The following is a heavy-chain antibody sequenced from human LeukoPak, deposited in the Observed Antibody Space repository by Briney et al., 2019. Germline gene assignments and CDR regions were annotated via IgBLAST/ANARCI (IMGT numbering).Heavy chain of an antibody. CDR3: ARDWGAYYHFFDY. D-gene: IGHD3-22*01. J-gene: IGHJ4*02. Sequence: GGSLRLSCVASGFSISVYWMSWVRQAPGKGLEWVGNIKQDGSGRNYVDSVKGRFTISRDNAKKSLYLQMNSLRAEDTAVYYCARDWGAYYHFFDYWGQGTLVTVSS. CDR2: IKQDGSGR. CDR1: GFSISVYW. V-gene: IGHV3-7*01.